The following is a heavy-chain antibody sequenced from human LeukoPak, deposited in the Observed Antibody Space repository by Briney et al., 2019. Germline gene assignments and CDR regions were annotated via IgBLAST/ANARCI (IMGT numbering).Heavy chain of an antibody. V-gene: IGHV4-59*01. CDR1: GGSISSYY. D-gene: IGHD3-3*01. CDR3: ARGGPPITIFGVVISWFDP. CDR2: IYYSGST. Sequence: SETLSLTCTVSGGSISSYYWSWIRQPPGKGLEWIGYIYYSGSTNYNPSLKSRVTISVDTSKNQFSLKLSSVTAADTAVYYCARGGPPITIFGVVISWFDPWGQGTLVTVPS. J-gene: IGHJ5*02.